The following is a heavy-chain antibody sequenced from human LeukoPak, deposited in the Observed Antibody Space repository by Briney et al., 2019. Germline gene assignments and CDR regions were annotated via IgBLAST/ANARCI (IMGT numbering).Heavy chain of an antibody. V-gene: IGHV3-21*01. CDR3: AGGGGSYCSGGSCYFLDY. J-gene: IGHJ4*02. D-gene: IGHD2-15*01. CDR2: ISGSTNYM. Sequence: GGSLRLSCAASGFTFSGYAMSWVRQAPGKGLEWVSSISGSTNYMFYADSVKGRFTISRDNAKNSLYLHMNSLRAEDTAVYYCAGGGGSYCSGGSCYFLDYWGQGTLVTVSS. CDR1: GFTFSGYA.